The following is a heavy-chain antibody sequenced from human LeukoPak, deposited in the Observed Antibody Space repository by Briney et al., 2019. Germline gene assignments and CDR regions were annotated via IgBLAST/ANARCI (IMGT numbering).Heavy chain of an antibody. CDR2: IYHSGST. D-gene: IGHD5-18*01. Sequence: KSSETLSLTCAVSGGSISSSNWWSWVRQPPGKGLEWIGEIYHSGSTNYNPSLKSRVTISVDKSKNQFSLKLSSVTAADTAVYYCARLVVDTAMVNFDYWGQGTLVTVSS. CDR3: ARLVVDTAMVNFDY. V-gene: IGHV4-4*02. CDR1: GGSISSSNW. J-gene: IGHJ4*02.